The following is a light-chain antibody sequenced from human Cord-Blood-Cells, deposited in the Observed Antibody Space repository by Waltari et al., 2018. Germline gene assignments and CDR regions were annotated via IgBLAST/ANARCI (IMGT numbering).Light chain of an antibody. CDR3: QAWDSSTVV. CDR2: QDS. J-gene: IGLJ2*01. CDR1: KLGDNY. V-gene: IGLV3-1*01. Sequence: SYELTQPPSVSVSPGQTASITCSGDKLGDNYACWYQQKPGQSPVLVIYQDSKRPSRIPERFSGSNSGNTATLTISGTQAMDEADYYCQAWDSSTVVFGGGTKLTVL.